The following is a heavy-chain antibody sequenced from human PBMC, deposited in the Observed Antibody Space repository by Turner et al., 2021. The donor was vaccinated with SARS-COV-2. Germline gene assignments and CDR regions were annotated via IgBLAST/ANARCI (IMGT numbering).Heavy chain of an antibody. D-gene: IGHD2-8*01. Sequence: QVQLVQSGAEVKKPGASVKVSCKVSGYTLIELSMHWVRPAPGKGLEWKGGFDPEDGETIYEQKFQGRVTMTEDTSTDTAYMGLSSLRSEDTAVYYCATAPPYCTNGVCPNWFDPWGQGTLVTVSS. CDR3: ATAPPYCTNGVCPNWFDP. V-gene: IGHV1-24*01. J-gene: IGHJ5*02. CDR1: GYTLIELS. CDR2: FDPEDGET.